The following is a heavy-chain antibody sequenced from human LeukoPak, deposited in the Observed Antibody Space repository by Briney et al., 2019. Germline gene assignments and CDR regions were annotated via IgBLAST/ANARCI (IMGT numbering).Heavy chain of an antibody. D-gene: IGHD1-26*01. Sequence: GESLKISCKGSGYSFTSYWIGWVRQMPGKGLEWMGIIYPGDSDTRYSPSFQGQVTISADKSISTAYLQWSSLKASDTAMYYCARHEWELLGVTSAFDIWGQGTMVTVSS. CDR2: IYPGDSDT. V-gene: IGHV5-51*01. J-gene: IGHJ3*02. CDR3: ARHEWELLGVTSAFDI. CDR1: GYSFTSYW.